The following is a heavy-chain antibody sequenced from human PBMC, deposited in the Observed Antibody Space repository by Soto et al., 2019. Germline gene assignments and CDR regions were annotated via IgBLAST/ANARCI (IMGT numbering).Heavy chain of an antibody. Sequence: SETLSLTCTISGGSMSAYHWSWIRQSPGKGLEWIGEIHYSGSTKFNPSLRNRVSLSVDTSKNQLSLGLTSATAADTAIYYCVRAGDTRDLNWFDPWGRGVMVTVSS. CDR2: IHYSGST. V-gene: IGHV4-59*01. D-gene: IGHD2-2*01. CDR1: GGSMSAYH. CDR3: VRAGDTRDLNWFDP. J-gene: IGHJ5*02.